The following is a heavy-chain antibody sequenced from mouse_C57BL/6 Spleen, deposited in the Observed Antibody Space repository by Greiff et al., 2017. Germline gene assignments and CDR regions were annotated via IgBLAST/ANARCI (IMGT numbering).Heavy chain of an antibody. J-gene: IGHJ2*01. V-gene: IGHV1-20*01. Sequence: VQLQQSGPELVKPGDSVKISCKASGYSFTGYFMNWVMQSHGKSLEWIGRINPYNGDTFYNQKFKGKATLTVDKSSSTAHMELRSLTSEDSAVYYCAREGYDYDEGVDYWGQGTTLTVSS. CDR3: AREGYDYDEGVDY. D-gene: IGHD2-4*01. CDR2: INPYNGDT. CDR1: GYSFTGYF.